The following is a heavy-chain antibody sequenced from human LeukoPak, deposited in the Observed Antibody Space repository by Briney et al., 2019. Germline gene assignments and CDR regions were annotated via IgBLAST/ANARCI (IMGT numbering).Heavy chain of an antibody. J-gene: IGHJ5*02. D-gene: IGHD2-2*01. V-gene: IGHV4-59*01. Sequence: SETLSLTCTVSGGSISSYYWSWIRQPPGKGLEWIGYIYYSGSTNYNPSLKSRVTISVDTSKNQFSLKLSSVTAEDTAVYYCARGAADIVVVPAAMGWFDPWGQGTLVTVSS. CDR3: ARGAADIVVVPAAMGWFDP. CDR1: GGSISSYY. CDR2: IYYSGST.